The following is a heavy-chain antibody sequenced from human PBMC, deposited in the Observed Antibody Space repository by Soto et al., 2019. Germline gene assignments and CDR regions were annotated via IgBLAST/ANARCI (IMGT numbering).Heavy chain of an antibody. V-gene: IGHV3-33*01. CDR3: ARVAVFGVVTYYYYYGMDV. CDR1: GFTFSSYG. D-gene: IGHD3-3*01. CDR2: IWYDGSNK. Sequence: GGSLRLSCAASGFTFSSYGMHWVRQAPGKGLEWVAVIWYDGSNKYYADSVKGRFTISRDNSKNTLYLQMNSLRAEDTAVYYCARVAVFGVVTYYYYYGMDVWGQGTTVTVSS. J-gene: IGHJ6*02.